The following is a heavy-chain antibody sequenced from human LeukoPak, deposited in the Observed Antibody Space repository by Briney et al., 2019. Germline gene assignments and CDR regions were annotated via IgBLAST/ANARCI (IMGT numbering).Heavy chain of an antibody. Sequence: ASVKVSCKASGYTFTGSYMHWVRQAPGQGLEWMGWINPNSGGTNYAQKFQGRVTMTRDTSISTAYMELSRLRSDDTAVYYCARDFIVITECYDSSGYYYWGQGTLVTVSS. CDR3: ARDFIVITECYDSSGYYY. V-gene: IGHV1-2*02. CDR2: INPNSGGT. J-gene: IGHJ4*02. D-gene: IGHD3-22*01. CDR1: GYTFTGSY.